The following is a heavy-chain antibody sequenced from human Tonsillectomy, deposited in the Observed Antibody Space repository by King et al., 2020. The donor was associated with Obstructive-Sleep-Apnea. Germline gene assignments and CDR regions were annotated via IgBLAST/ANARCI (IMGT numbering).Heavy chain of an antibody. CDR1: GFTFDDYA. J-gene: IGHJ4*02. D-gene: IGHD3-22*01. CDR2: ISWNSDNI. Sequence: VQLVESGGGLVQPGRSLRLSCAASGFTFDDYAMHWVRHAPGKGLEWVSGISWNSDNIGYADSVKGRFTISRDNAKNSLYLQMNSLRVEDTALYYCAKGYYDTNGYYFDYWGQGTLVTVSS. CDR3: AKGYYDTNGYYFDY. V-gene: IGHV3-9*01.